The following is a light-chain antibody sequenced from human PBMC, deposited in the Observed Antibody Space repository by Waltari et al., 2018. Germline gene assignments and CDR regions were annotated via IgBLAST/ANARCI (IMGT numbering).Light chain of an antibody. Sequence: EIVMTQSPATLSVAPGERATLSCRASQSVSSNLAWYQQKLGQTPRLLIYGASTRPTGVPARFSGSGSETEFTLTISSLQSEDFAVYYCQQYDTWPRTFGQGTKVEIK. CDR2: GAS. V-gene: IGKV3-15*01. CDR3: QQYDTWPRT. CDR1: QSVSSN. J-gene: IGKJ1*01.